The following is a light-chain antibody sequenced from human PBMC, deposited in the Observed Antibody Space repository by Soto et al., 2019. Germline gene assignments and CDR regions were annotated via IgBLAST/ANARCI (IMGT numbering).Light chain of an antibody. Sequence: QSVLTQPPSVFGSPGQSVTISCTGTSNDVGSFNRVSWYQQPPGTAPKLMIYEVNNRPSGVPDRFSGSKSGNTASLTISGLQAEDEADYYCSSYTTSGTLIFGGGTKLTVL. CDR3: SSYTTSGTLI. V-gene: IGLV2-18*02. J-gene: IGLJ2*01. CDR1: SNDVGSFNR. CDR2: EVN.